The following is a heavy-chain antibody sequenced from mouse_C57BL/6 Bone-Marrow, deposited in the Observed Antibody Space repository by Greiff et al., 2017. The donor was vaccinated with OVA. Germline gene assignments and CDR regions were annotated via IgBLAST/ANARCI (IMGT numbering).Heavy chain of an antibody. V-gene: IGHV1-42*01. J-gene: IGHJ2*01. CDR2: INPSTGGT. CDR1: GYSFTGYY. D-gene: IGHD3-2*02. Sequence: EVQLQQSGPELVKPGASVKISCKASGYSFTGYYMNWVKQSPEKSLEWIGEINPSTGGTTYNQKFKAKATLTVDKSSSTAYMQLKSLTSEDSAVYYCAREGAQAGNFDDWGQGTTLTVSS. CDR3: AREGAQAGNFDD.